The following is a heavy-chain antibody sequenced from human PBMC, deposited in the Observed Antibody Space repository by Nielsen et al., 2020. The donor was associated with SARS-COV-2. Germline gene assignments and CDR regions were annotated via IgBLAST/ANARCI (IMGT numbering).Heavy chain of an antibody. CDR3: ARDETTGRSDSPGFDP. CDR1: GFTFSSYG. D-gene: IGHD4-17*01. CDR2: IWYDGSNK. Sequence: GESLKISCAASGFTFSSYGMHWVRQAPGKGLEWVAVIWYDGSNKYYADSVKGRFTISRDNSKNTLYLQMHSLRAEDTAVYYCARDETTGRSDSPGFDPWGQGTLVTVSS. J-gene: IGHJ5*02. V-gene: IGHV3-33*01.